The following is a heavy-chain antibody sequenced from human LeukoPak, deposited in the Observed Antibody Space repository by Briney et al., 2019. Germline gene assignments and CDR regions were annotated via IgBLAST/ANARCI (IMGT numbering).Heavy chain of an antibody. D-gene: IGHD5-24*01. V-gene: IGHV1-69*13. CDR3: ARGMDVEMATTSGYYYYYMDV. CDR1: GGTFSSYA. CDR2: IIPIFGTA. Sequence: GASVKVSFKASGGTFSSYAISWVRQAPGQGLEWMGGIIPIFGTANYAQKFQGRVTITADESTSTAYMELSSLRSEDTAVYYCARGMDVEMATTSGYYYYYMDVWGKGTTVTVSS. J-gene: IGHJ6*03.